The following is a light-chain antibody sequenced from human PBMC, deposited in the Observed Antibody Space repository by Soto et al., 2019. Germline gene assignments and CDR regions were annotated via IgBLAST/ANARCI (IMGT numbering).Light chain of an antibody. J-gene: IGKJ1*01. Sequence: EIVLTQSPGTLSLSPGERATLSCRASQSLSSSYLAWYQQKAGQAPRLLIYGASSRATGIPERFSGSGSGTDFTLTISRLEPEDFAVYYGQQYDSSETFGQGTKVEGK. CDR2: GAS. CDR3: QQYDSSET. V-gene: IGKV3-20*01. CDR1: QSLSSSY.